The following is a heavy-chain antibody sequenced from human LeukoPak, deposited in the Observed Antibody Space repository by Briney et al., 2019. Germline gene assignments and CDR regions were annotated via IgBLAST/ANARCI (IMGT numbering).Heavy chain of an antibody. CDR2: IKQDGSEE. V-gene: IGHV3-7*01. J-gene: IGHJ6*03. D-gene: IGHD2-8*01. CDR1: GFTFSSYW. CDR3: ARALTPLVTLMVYRRWDYYMDV. Sequence: GGSLRLSCAASGFTFSSYWMTWVRQAPGKGLEWVANIKQDGSEEYYVDSVKGRFTISRDNAKNSLYLQMNSLRAEDTAVYYCARALTPLVTLMVYRRWDYYMDVWGKGTTVTVSS.